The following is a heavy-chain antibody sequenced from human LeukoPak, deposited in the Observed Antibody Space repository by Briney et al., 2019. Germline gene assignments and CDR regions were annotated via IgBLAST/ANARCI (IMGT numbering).Heavy chain of an antibody. V-gene: IGHV4-34*01. D-gene: IGHD6-6*01. Sequence: PSETLSLTCAVYGGSFSGYYWSWIRQPPGKGLEWIGEINHSGSTNYNPSLKSRVTISVDTSKNQFSLKLSSVTAADTAVYYCARLVRHYYYYYYMDVWGKGTTVTISS. J-gene: IGHJ6*03. CDR1: GGSFSGYY. CDR3: ARLVRHYYYYYYMDV. CDR2: INHSGST.